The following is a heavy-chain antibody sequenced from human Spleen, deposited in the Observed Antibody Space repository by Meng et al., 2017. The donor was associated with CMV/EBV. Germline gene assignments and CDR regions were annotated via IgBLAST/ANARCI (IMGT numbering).Heavy chain of an antibody. CDR2: ISSSSTNI. CDR1: GFTFENYR. CDR3: ARDSSAVHNWLDS. Sequence: AASGFTFENYRMHWVRQAPGKGLEWVACISSSSTNIYYADSVKGRFTISRDNAKNSLHLQMNSLGAEDTAVYYCARDSSAVHNWLDSWGQGTLVTVSS. V-gene: IGHV3-21*01. J-gene: IGHJ5*01. D-gene: IGHD1-26*01.